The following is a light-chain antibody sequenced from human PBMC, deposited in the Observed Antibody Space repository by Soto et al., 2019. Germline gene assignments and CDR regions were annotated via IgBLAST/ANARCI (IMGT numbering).Light chain of an antibody. CDR3: SSYTSSSTPVV. V-gene: IGLV2-14*01. CDR2: DVS. J-gene: IGLJ2*01. Sequence: QSALTQPASVSGSPGQSITISCTGTSSDVGGYNYVSWYQQHPGKAPKLMIYDVSNRPSGVSNRFSGSKSGTTASLTISGLEAEDEAEYCCSSYTSSSTPVVFGGGTKLTVL. CDR1: SSDVGGYNY.